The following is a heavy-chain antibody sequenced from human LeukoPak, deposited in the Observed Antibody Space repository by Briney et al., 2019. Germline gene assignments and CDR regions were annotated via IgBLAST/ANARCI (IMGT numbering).Heavy chain of an antibody. CDR1: GGSISSSSYY. CDR3: ARRRLLWFGETSGHFDY. Sequence: SETLSLTCTVSGGSISSSSYYWGWIRQPPGKGLEWIGSIYYSGSTYYNPSLKGRVTISVDTSKNQFSLKLSSVTAADTAVYYCARRRLLWFGETSGHFDYWGQGTLVTVSS. V-gene: IGHV4-39*07. D-gene: IGHD3-10*01. CDR2: IYYSGST. J-gene: IGHJ4*02.